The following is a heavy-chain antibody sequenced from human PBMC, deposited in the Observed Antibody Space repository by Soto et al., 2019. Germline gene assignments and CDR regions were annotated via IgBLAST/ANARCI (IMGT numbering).Heavy chain of an antibody. J-gene: IGHJ6*02. D-gene: IGHD3-3*01. Sequence: QVQLVESGGGVVQPGRSLRLSCAASGFTFSSYGMHWVRQAPGKGLEWVAVISYDGSNKYYADSVKGRFTISRDNSKNTLYLQMNSRGAEDTAVYDCAKGGVGRFVEWLWGYYGMDVWGQGTTVTVSS. V-gene: IGHV3-30*18. CDR1: GFTFSSYG. CDR3: AKGGVGRFVEWLWGYYGMDV. CDR2: ISYDGSNK.